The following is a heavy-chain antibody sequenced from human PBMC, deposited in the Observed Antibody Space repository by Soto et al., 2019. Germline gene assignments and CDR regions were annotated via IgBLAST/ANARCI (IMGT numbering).Heavy chain of an antibody. J-gene: IGHJ2*01. D-gene: IGHD6-13*01. CDR2: ISAYNGNT. CDR1: GYTFTSYG. CDR3: ARVAFLAAAGTYKGYFDL. V-gene: IGHV1-18*01. Sequence: QVQLVQSGAEVKKPGASVKVSCKASGYTFTSYGSSWVRQAPGQGLEGMGWISAYNGNTNYAQKLQGRVTMTTDTSTSTAYMELRILRSDDTAVDYSARVAFLAAAGTYKGYFDLWGRSAMVTISS.